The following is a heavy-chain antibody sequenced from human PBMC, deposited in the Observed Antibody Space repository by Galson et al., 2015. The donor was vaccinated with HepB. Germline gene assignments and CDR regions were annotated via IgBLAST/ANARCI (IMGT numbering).Heavy chain of an antibody. V-gene: IGHV1-46*01. D-gene: IGHD2-8*02. Sequence: SVKVSCKASGYTFTSYHMHWVRQAPGQGLEWMGIINPSGGRTSYAQKFQGRVTMTRDTSTSTVYTELSSLRSEDTAVYYCARDLVGSYGLDVWGQGTTVTVSS. CDR1: GYTFTSYH. CDR2: INPSGGRT. CDR3: ARDLVGSYGLDV. J-gene: IGHJ6*02.